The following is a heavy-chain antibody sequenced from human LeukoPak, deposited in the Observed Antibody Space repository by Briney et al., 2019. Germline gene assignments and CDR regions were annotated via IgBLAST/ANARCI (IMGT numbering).Heavy chain of an antibody. CDR3: VKDKDGYIYYMDG. D-gene: IGHD5-18*01. CDR1: GFTFEDYA. V-gene: IGHV3-9*01. Sequence: GRSLRLSCAASGFTFEDYAMHWVRQAPGRGLEWVSGISWNRDKIVYADSVKGRFTISRDSANNSLYLQMTSLRPEDTALYYCVKDKDGYIYYMDGGGKGSAGTV. J-gene: IGHJ6*03. CDR2: ISWNRDKI.